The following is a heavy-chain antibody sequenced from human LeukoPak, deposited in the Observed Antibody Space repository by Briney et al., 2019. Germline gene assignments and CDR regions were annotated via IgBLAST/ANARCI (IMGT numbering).Heavy chain of an antibody. D-gene: IGHD3-10*01. Sequence: SETLSLTCTVSGGSFEHYFRSWIRQPPGKGLEWIGYVYYSESTDYSPSLKSRLTISADTSKNQFSLKLSSVTAADTAVYYCASHRRSHGSEYWGQGTLVTVSS. V-gene: IGHV4-59*01. CDR2: VYYSEST. CDR3: ASHRRSHGSEY. CDR1: GGSFEHYF. J-gene: IGHJ4*02.